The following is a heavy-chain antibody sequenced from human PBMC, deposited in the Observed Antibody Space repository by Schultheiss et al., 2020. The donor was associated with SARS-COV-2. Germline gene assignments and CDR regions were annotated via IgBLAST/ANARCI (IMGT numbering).Heavy chain of an antibody. CDR1: GFTLKNYA. Sequence: GGSLRLSCAASGFTLKNYAMTWVRQAPGEGLEWASTISGSGGNTYYADSVKGRFTISRDNSKNTLYLQMNSLRAADTAVYYCARDTPGTSYYDFWSGSQVHYYYYGMDVWGQGTTVTVSS. D-gene: IGHD3-3*01. CDR2: ISGSGGNT. V-gene: IGHV3-23*01. J-gene: IGHJ6*02. CDR3: ARDTPGTSYYDFWSGSQVHYYYYGMDV.